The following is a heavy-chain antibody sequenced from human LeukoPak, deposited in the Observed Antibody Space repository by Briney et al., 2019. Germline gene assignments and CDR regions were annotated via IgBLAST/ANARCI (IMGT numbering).Heavy chain of an antibody. CDR1: GGSFSGYY. CDR2: INHSGST. CDR3: AGSDYYYYMDV. Sequence: SGTLSLTCAVYGGSFSGYYWSWIRQPPGKGLEWIGEINHSGSTNYNPSLKSRVTISVDTSKNQFSLKLSSVTAADTAVYYCAGSDYYYYMDVWGKGTTVTVSS. J-gene: IGHJ6*03. V-gene: IGHV4-34*01.